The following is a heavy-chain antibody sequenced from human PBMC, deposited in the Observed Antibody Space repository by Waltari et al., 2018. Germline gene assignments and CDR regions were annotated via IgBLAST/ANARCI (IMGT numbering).Heavy chain of an antibody. V-gene: IGHV3-66*02. J-gene: IGHJ5*01. CDR1: GANIDSNY. CDR2: IFADGTT. Sequence: EVFLQQFGGGLVQPGGSLKLSCVVSGANIDSNYLNWRRQAPGKGLEWISVIFADGTTHYSDSVRGRFVISRDKSENTLYLQMNIVRPDDSSVYYCSRGGHPNSWGQGTLVTVSS. D-gene: IGHD2-15*01. CDR3: SRGGHPNS.